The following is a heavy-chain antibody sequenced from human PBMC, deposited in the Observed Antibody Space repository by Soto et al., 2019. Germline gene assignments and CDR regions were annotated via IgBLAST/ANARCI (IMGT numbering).Heavy chain of an antibody. CDR3: ARDIGYYDILTGWEGNYYYVRAV. D-gene: IGHD3-9*01. CDR2: ISYDGSNK. CDR1: GFTFSSYG. V-gene: IGHV3-30*03. Sequence: PGGSLRLSCAASGFTFSSYGMHWVRQAPGKGLEWVAVISYDGSNKYYADSVKGRFTISRDNSKNTLYLQMNSLRSEDTAVYYCARDIGYYDILTGWEGNYYYVRAVGGKGTTVPVSS. J-gene: IGHJ6*04.